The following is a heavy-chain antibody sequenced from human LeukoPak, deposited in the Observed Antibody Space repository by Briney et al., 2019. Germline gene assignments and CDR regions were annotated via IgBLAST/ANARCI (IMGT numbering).Heavy chain of an antibody. J-gene: IGHJ4*02. D-gene: IGHD3-22*01. V-gene: IGHV3-23*01. CDR1: GYTFSSHG. CDR2: INGAGDNT. CDR3: AKRGVVIRVILVGFHKEAYYFDS. Sequence: GGSLRLSCAASGYTFSSHGLTWVRQAPGKGLEWVSTINGAGDNTYYADSVKGRFTISRDNPKNTLCLQMNRLRAEDTAVYFCAKRGVVIRVILVGFHKEAYYFDSWGQGALVTVSS.